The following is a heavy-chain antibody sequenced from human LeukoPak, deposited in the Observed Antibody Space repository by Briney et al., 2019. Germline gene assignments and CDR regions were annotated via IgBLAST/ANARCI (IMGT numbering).Heavy chain of an antibody. V-gene: IGHV3-21*01. CDR3: ARERVGYSYGATCFDY. Sequence: GGSLRLSCAASGFTFSSYSMNWVRQAPGKGLEWVSSISSSSSYIYYADSVKRRFTISRDNAKNSLYLQMNSLRAEDTAVYDCARERVGYSYGATCFDYWGQGTLVTVSS. CDR1: GFTFSSYS. CDR2: ISSSSSYI. D-gene: IGHD5-18*01. J-gene: IGHJ4*02.